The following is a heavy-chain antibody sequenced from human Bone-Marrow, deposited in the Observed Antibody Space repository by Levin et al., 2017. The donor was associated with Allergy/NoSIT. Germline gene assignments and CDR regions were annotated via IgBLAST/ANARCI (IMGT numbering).Heavy chain of an antibody. CDR2: ISHSGSS. D-gene: IGHD2-15*01. V-gene: IGHV4-59*01. J-gene: IGHJ4*02. Sequence: SQTLSLTCTVSGDSITNYYWSWIRQPPGKGLEWVGYISHSGSSKHNPSLKSRVTISVDTSKNQFSLNLTSVTAADTAMYYCARHHRGGEYCDGGSCFSLDHWGQGTLVTVSS. CDR3: ARHHRGGEYCDGGSCFSLDH. CDR1: GDSITNYY.